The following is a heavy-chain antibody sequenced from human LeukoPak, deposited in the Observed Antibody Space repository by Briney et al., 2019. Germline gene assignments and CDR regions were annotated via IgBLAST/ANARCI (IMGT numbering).Heavy chain of an antibody. CDR2: IYHSGST. J-gene: IGHJ5*02. Sequence: SETLSLTCTVSDYSISSGYYWGWIRQPPGKGLEWIGSIYHSGSTFYNPSLKSRVTISVDTSKNQFSLMLNSGTAADTAVYYCARVPHGETVFGVVLYWFDPWGQGTLVTVSS. D-gene: IGHD3-3*01. V-gene: IGHV4-38-2*02. CDR1: DYSISSGYY. CDR3: ARVPHGETVFGVVLYWFDP.